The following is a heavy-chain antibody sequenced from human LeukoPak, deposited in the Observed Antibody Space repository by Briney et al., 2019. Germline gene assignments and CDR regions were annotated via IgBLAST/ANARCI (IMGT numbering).Heavy chain of an antibody. CDR1: GYSFTSYW. V-gene: IGHV5-51*01. D-gene: IGHD6-19*01. J-gene: IGHJ6*03. CDR3: ARQRYSSGWYGYMDV. Sequence: GESLKTSCKGSGYSFTSYWIGWVRQMPGKGLEWMGIIYPGDSDTRYSPSFQGQVTISADKSISTAYLQWSSLKASDTAMYYCARQRYSSGWYGYMDVWGKGTTVTVSS. CDR2: IYPGDSDT.